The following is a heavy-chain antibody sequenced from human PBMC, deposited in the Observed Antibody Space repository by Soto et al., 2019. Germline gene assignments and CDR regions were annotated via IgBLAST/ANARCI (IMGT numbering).Heavy chain of an antibody. Sequence: GGSLRLSCAASGFTFSRRAIHWVRQAPGKGLEWVAVISYDGSNKYYADSVKGRFTISRDNSKNTLYLQMNSLRAEDTAVYYCAGDQYSRVGYYFDYWGQGTLVTVSS. CDR1: GFTFSRRA. CDR3: AGDQYSRVGYYFDY. CDR2: ISYDGSNK. V-gene: IGHV3-30-3*01. J-gene: IGHJ4*02. D-gene: IGHD6-6*01.